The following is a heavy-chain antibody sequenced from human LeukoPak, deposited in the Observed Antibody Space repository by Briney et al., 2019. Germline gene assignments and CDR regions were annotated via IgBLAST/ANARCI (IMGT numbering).Heavy chain of an antibody. Sequence: SGGSLRLSCAASGFTFDDYGMSWVRQAPGKGLEWVSGINWNGDSTGYADSVKGRFTISRDNAKNSLYLQMNSLRAEDTAVYYCARVTYYYDSSGETSGFDPWGQGTLVTVSS. J-gene: IGHJ5*02. CDR2: INWNGDST. D-gene: IGHD3-22*01. V-gene: IGHV3-20*04. CDR1: GFTFDDYG. CDR3: ARVTYYYDSSGETSGFDP.